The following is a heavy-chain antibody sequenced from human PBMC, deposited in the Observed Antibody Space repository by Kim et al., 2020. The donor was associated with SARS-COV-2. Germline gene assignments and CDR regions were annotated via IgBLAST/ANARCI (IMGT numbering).Heavy chain of an antibody. J-gene: IGHJ5*02. CDR3: ARIGGGFDLNH. Sequence: GGSLRLSCEASGFTFSSYSMNWVRQAPGKGLEWVSFISNGNSFKYYADSVKGRFTISRDNANNLLYLQMNSLSAEDTAVYYCARIGGGFDLNHWGQGTLVTVSS. CDR2: ISNGNSFK. CDR1: GFTFSSYS. D-gene: IGHD3-10*01. V-gene: IGHV3-21*06.